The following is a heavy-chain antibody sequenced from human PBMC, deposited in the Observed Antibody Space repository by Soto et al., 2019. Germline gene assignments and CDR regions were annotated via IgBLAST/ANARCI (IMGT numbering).Heavy chain of an antibody. CDR2: IVVGSGNT. D-gene: IGHD1-26*01. J-gene: IGHJ3*02. V-gene: IGHV1-58*01. CDR3: AADAGIVGALDAFDI. CDR1: GFTFTSSA. Sequence: GASVKVSCKASGFTFTSSAVQWVRQARGQRLEWIGWIVVGSGNTNYAQKFQERVTITRDMSTSTAYMELSSLRSEDTAVYYCAADAGIVGALDAFDIWGQGTMVTVSS.